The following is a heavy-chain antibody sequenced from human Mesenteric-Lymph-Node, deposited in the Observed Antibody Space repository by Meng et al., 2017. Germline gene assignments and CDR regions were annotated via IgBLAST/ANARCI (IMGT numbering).Heavy chain of an antibody. D-gene: IGHD1-14*01. CDR2: IYYSGNT. J-gene: IGHJ5*02. V-gene: IGHV4-30-4*01. CDR3: ARAEYYNWFDP. Sequence: QVQVPGSGPGLGKPSKTLSLTCTVFGGSMSSGDYFWNWIRQPPGKGLEWIGYIYYSGNTYYNPSLKSRVTISIDTSKNQFSLKLSSVTAADTAVYYCARAEYYNWFDPWGQGTLVTVSS. CDR1: GGSMSSGDYF.